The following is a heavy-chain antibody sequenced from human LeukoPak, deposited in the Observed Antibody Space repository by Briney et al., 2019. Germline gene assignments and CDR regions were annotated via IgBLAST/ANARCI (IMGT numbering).Heavy chain of an antibody. V-gene: IGHV1-2*02. J-gene: IGHJ6*03. D-gene: IGHD1-26*01. CDR1: GYTFTGYY. CDR2: INPNSGGT. Sequence: ASVKVSCKASGYTFTGYYMHWVRQAPGQGLEWMGWINPNSGGTNYAQKVQGRVTMTRDTSISTAYMELSRLRSDDTAVYYCARDLEVGARYYYYYYTDVWGKGTTVTVSS. CDR3: ARDLEVGARYYYYYYTDV.